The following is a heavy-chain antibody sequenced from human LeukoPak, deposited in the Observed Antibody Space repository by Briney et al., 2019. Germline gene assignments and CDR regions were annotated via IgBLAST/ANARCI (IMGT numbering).Heavy chain of an antibody. J-gene: IGHJ3*02. D-gene: IGHD3-22*01. CDR3: ARENDSSGYANDAFDI. Sequence: PSETLSLTCTVSGGSISSSSYYWGWIRQPPGKGLEWIGSIYYSGSTYYNPSLKSRVTISVDTSKNQFSLKLSSATAADTAVYYCARENDSSGYANDAFDIWGQGTMVTVSS. CDR1: GGSISSSSYY. CDR2: IYYSGST. V-gene: IGHV4-39*07.